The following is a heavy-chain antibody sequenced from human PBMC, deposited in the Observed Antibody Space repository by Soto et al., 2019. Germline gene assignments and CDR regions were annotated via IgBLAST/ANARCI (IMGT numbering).Heavy chain of an antibody. CDR3: AKYRYFVSYYLDS. Sequence: GGSLRLSCAASGFTFSRYAIHWVRQAPGKGLEWVTVMSYDGNQKHYADSVKGRFTVSRDDSENTVFLQMTSLRPEDTATYYCAKYRYFVSYYLDSWGQGTLVTVSS. CDR2: MSYDGNQK. CDR1: GFTFSRYA. J-gene: IGHJ4*02. V-gene: IGHV3-30-3*02. D-gene: IGHD3-9*01.